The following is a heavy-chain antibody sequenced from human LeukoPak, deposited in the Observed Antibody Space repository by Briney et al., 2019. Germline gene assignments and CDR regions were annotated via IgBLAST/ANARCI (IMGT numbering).Heavy chain of an antibody. Sequence: ATVKVSCKDSGYTFTSYGISWVQQAPGHPLEWMGWNSAYNGNTNYAQKLQGRVTMTTDTSTSPAYMELSSLRSDVTDVYYCARERIYYDSSCYTWFDPWGQGTLVTVSS. CDR1: GYTFTSYG. CDR3: ARERIYYDSSCYTWFDP. V-gene: IGHV1-18*01. J-gene: IGHJ5*02. D-gene: IGHD3-22*01. CDR2: NSAYNGNT.